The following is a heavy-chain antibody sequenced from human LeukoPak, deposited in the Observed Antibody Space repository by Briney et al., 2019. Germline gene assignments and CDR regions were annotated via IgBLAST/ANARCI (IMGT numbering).Heavy chain of an antibody. CDR1: GYTFTGYY. Sequence: ASVKVSCKASGYTFTGYYMHWVRQAPGQGLEWMGWINPNSGGTNYAQKFQGWVTMTRDTSISTAYMELSRLRSDDTAVYYCARLVGITPTDYYYYGMDVWGQGTTVTVSS. CDR3: ARLVGITPTDYYYYGMDV. V-gene: IGHV1-2*04. D-gene: IGHD3-16*01. J-gene: IGHJ6*02. CDR2: INPNSGGT.